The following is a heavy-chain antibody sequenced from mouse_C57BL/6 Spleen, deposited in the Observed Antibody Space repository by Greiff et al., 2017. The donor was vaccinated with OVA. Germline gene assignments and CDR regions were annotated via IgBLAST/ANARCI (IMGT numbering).Heavy chain of an antibody. Sequence: QVQLQQSGAELVRPGTSVKVSCKASGYAFPNYFIEWVKQRPGQGLEWIGVLNPGSGGTNYNEKFKGKATLTADKSSSTADMQLSSLTSEDSAVYVCARPGNIYAMDYWGQGTSVTVSA. CDR1: GYAFPNYF. CDR2: LNPGSGGT. V-gene: IGHV1-54*01. CDR3: ARPGNIYAMDY. J-gene: IGHJ4*01. D-gene: IGHD2-1*01.